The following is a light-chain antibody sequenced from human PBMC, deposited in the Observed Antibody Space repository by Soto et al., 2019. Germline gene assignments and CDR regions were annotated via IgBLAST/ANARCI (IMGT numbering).Light chain of an antibody. Sequence: EIVMTPSPATLSVSTGYRATLSCRARQSVSSNLAWYQQTPGQAPRLLIYGASSRATGIPGRFSGSRSGTDFTLTISSVDAEYFSMYYCHQRNQFGQGTRLEIK. CDR1: QSVSSN. V-gene: IGKV3D-15*01. CDR2: GAS. CDR3: HQRNQ. J-gene: IGKJ5*01.